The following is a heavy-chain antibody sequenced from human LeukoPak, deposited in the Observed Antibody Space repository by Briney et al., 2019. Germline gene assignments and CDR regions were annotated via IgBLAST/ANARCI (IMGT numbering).Heavy chain of an antibody. V-gene: IGHV1-18*01. J-gene: IGHJ3*02. CDR2: ISAYNGNT. D-gene: IGHD3-9*01. CDR1: GYTFTSYG. Sequence: ASVKVSCKASGYTFTSYGISWVRQAPGQGLEWMGWISAYNGNTNCEQKLQGRVTMTTDTSTSTAYMELRSLRFDDTAVYYCARDGNYDILTAYYHDAFDIWGQGTMVTVSS. CDR3: ARDGNYDILTAYYHDAFDI.